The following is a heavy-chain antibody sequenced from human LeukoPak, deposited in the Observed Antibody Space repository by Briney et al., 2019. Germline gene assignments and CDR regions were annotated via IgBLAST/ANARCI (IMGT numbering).Heavy chain of an antibody. V-gene: IGHV1-69*05. CDR1: GGTFSSYA. CDR3: ARGGHIVVVTANLGY. Sequence: GASVKVSCKASGGTFSSYAISWVRQAPGQGLEWMGGIIPIFGTANYAQKFQGRVTMTRDTSTSTVYMELSSLRSEDTAVYYCARGGHIVVVTANLGYWGQGTLVTVSS. D-gene: IGHD2-21*02. CDR2: IIPIFGTA. J-gene: IGHJ4*02.